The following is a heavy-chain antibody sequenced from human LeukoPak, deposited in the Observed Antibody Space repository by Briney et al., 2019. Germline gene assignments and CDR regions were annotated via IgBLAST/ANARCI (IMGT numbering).Heavy chain of an antibody. D-gene: IGHD6-19*01. CDR2: MSIDGNTK. J-gene: IGHJ6*02. Sequence: PGGSLRLSCAASGFISTNYPIHWVRQTPDKGLECVAIMSIDGNTKYYADSVRGRFIVSRDNSRNTVYLQMNSLRAEDTAVYYCARGTPSSSGWLYYGMDVWGQGTTVTVSS. CDR1: GFISTNYP. V-gene: IGHV3-30*17. CDR3: ARGTPSSSGWLYYGMDV.